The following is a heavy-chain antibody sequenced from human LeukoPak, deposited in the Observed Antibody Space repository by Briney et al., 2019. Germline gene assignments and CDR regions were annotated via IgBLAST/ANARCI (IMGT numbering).Heavy chain of an antibody. D-gene: IGHD2-2*01. J-gene: IGHJ4*02. CDR1: GFTFNSYG. CDR2: ISHSGGTT. CDR3: AKFLVPPAALKPLDS. V-gene: IGHV3-23*01. Sequence: GGSLRLSCAASGFTFNSYGMTWVRQAPGKGLEWVSAISHSGGTTYYAGSVKGRFTISRDNSMNTLFLQMNSLRAEDTAVYFCAKFLVPPAALKPLDSWGQGTLVTVSS.